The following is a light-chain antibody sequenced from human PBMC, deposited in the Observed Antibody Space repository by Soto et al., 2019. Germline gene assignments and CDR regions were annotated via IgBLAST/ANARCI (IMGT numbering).Light chain of an antibody. Sequence: ELILTQSPCTVSLSPGERAPLSCRASQTVSSSFLAWYQQTPGQAPRLLIYAASSRATGIPDRFSGSGSGTDFTLTVSRLEPEAFTVYYCQQHADAPLACGGGTKGE. J-gene: IGKJ4*01. V-gene: IGKV3-20*01. CDR2: AAS. CDR1: QTVSSSF. CDR3: QQHADAPLA.